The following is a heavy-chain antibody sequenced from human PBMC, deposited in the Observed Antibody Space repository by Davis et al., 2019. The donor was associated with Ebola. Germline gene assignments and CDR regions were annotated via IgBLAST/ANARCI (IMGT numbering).Heavy chain of an antibody. D-gene: IGHD2-15*01. V-gene: IGHV3-30*03. CDR2: ISYDGSNK. Sequence: GESLKISCAASGFTFSDNYMTWIRQAPGKGLEWVAVISYDGSNKYYADSVKGRFTISRDNSKNTLYLQMNSLRAEDTAVYYCARALRLPVLNYYYYYGMDVWGQGTTVTVSS. CDR3: ARALRLPVLNYYYYYGMDV. CDR1: GFTFSDNY. J-gene: IGHJ6*02.